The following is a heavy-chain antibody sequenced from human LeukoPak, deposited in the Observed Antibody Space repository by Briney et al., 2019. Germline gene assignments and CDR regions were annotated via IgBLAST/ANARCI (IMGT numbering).Heavy chain of an antibody. CDR1: GGSISSYY. J-gene: IGHJ4*02. CDR2: IYTSGST. CDR3: AAYTDVIKAYDY. D-gene: IGHD2-21*01. Sequence: SETLSLTCTVSGGSISSYYWSWIRQPAGKGLEWIGRIYTSGSTNYNPSLKSRVTMSVDTSKNQFSLKLRSVTAADTAVYYCAAYTDVIKAYDYWGQGTLVTVSS. V-gene: IGHV4-4*07.